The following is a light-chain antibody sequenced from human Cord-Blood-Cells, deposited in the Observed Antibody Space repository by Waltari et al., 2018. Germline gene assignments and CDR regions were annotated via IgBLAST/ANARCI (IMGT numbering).Light chain of an antibody. CDR1: PSVLYSSNNKNY. CDR3: QQYYSTPRT. J-gene: IGKJ1*01. CDR2: WAS. V-gene: IGKV4-1*01. Sequence: DIVMTQSPDSLAVSLGERATINCTSSPSVLYSSNNKNYLAWYQQKPGQTPKLLIYWASTRESGVPDRFSGSGSGTDFTLTISSLQAEDVSVYYCQQYYSTPRTFGQGTKVEIK.